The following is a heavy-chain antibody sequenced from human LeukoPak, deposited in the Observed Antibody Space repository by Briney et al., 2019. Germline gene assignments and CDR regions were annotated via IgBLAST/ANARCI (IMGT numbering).Heavy chain of an antibody. Sequence: SETLSLTCTVSGGSISDYSWSWIRQPPGKGLEWIGYIYYSGSTNYNPSLKSRVTISVDTSKNQFSLKLSSVTAADTAVYYCARDGGDNYYGSGSHGLGYWGQGTLVTVSS. V-gene: IGHV4-59*12. CDR2: IYYSGST. D-gene: IGHD3-10*01. CDR3: ARDGGDNYYGSGSHGLGY. CDR1: GGSISDYS. J-gene: IGHJ4*02.